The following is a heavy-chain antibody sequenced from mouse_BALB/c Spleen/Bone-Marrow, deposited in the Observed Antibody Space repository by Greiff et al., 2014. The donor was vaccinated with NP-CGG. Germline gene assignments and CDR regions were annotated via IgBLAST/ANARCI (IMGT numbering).Heavy chain of an antibody. CDR1: GFTFSSYD. V-gene: IGHV5-6*01. Sequence: EVQLVESGGDLVRPGGSLKLSCVASGFTFSSYDMSWVRQTPDKRLEWVATIGSGGSYTYYPDSVKGRFTISRDNAKNTLYLQMSSLKSEDTAMYYCSRLSYDYDGAWFAYWGQGTLVTVSA. CDR3: SRLSYDYDGAWFAY. J-gene: IGHJ3*01. D-gene: IGHD2-4*01. CDR2: IGSGGSYT.